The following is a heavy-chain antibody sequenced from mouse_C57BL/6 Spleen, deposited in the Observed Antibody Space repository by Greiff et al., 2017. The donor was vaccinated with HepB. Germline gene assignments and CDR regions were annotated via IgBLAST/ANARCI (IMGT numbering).Heavy chain of an antibody. J-gene: IGHJ1*03. CDR3: ARDPYGSSYGYFDV. Sequence: LQQSGPGLVKPSQSLSLTCSVTGYSITSGYYWNWIRQFPGNKLEWMGYISYDGSNNYNPSLKNRISITRDTSKNQFFLKLNSVTTEDTATYYCARDPYGSSYGYFDVWGTGTTVTVSS. CDR1: GYSITSGYY. CDR2: ISYDGSN. V-gene: IGHV3-6*01. D-gene: IGHD1-1*01.